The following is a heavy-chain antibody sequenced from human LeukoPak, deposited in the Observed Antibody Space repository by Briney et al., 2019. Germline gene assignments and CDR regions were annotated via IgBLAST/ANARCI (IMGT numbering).Heavy chain of an antibody. V-gene: IGHV1-2*02. CDR3: ARVGYKYADF. CDR2: ISPNSGDT. J-gene: IGHJ4*02. CDR1: GYTFTAYD. D-gene: IGHD5-18*01. Sequence: ASVKVACKASGYTFTAYDIHWMRQSPRQGLEGLGWISPNSGDTNYAQKFQGRVTMTSDSSISTVFMDLSRLSSDDTAVYFCARVGYKYADFWGQGSQVTVSS.